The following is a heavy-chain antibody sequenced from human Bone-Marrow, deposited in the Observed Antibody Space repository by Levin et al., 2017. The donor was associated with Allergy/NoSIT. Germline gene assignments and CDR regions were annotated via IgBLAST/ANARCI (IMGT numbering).Heavy chain of an antibody. J-gene: IGHJ4*02. Sequence: PGESLKISCKSSGGTFGSYAISWVRQAPGQGLEWMGGILPILGTANYAQKFQGRVTITADESTSTAYMDLSSLRSDDTAVYYCARDPGDYIFDHWGQGMLVTVSS. CDR2: ILPILGTA. V-gene: IGHV1-69*01. D-gene: IGHD4-11*01. CDR1: GGTFGSYA. CDR3: ARDPGDYIFDH.